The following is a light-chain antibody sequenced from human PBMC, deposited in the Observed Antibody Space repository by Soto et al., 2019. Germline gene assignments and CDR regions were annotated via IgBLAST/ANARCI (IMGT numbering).Light chain of an antibody. CDR3: QQYGSSGT. V-gene: IGKV3-20*01. J-gene: IGKJ1*01. CDR1: QSVSNNY. Sequence: EIVLTQSPGTLSLSPGELATLSCSASQSVSNNYLAWYQQKPGQAPRLLIYGASNRATGIPDRFSGSGSGTDFTLTSSRLEPEDFAVYYCQQYGSSGTFGQGTKVEIK. CDR2: GAS.